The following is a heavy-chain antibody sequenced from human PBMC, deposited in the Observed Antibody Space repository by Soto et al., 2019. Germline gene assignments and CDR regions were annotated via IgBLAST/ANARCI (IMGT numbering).Heavy chain of an antibody. J-gene: IGHJ5*02. CDR3: ARGVGGSGFNWFGP. CDR2: IHYSGSA. V-gene: IGHV4-59*12. CDR1: GSSIFGYY. D-gene: IGHD3-22*01. Sequence: PSETLSLICTFSGSSIFGYYWTWIRQSPERGLEWIGYIHYSGSANYNPSLNSRLTMSVDRSKSQFSMKLASVTAADTAVYYCARGVGGSGFNWFGPCGHLTLFTV.